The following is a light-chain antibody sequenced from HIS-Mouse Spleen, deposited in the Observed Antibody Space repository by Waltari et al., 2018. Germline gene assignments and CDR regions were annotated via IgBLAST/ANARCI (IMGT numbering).Light chain of an antibody. J-gene: IGLJ2*01. CDR3: YSTDSSGNHRV. CDR2: EDN. V-gene: IGLV3-10*01. CDR1: ALPKKY. Sequence: SYELTQPPSVSVSPGQPARLTCSGDALPKKYAYWYQQKSGQAPVLVIYEDNKRPSGIPGRFSGSSSGTMATLTISGAQVEDEADYYCYSTDSSGNHRVFGGGTKLTVL.